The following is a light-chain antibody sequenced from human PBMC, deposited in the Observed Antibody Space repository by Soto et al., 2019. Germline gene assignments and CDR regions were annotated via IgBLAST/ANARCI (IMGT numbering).Light chain of an antibody. J-gene: IGKJ4*01. Sequence: DIHMTQAPSSLCASLVDGVTITCRASQSISSYLNWYQQKPGKAPKLLIYAASSLQTGVPSKFSGSASGTDFTLTISSLQPEDFATYYCQQSYSTPLTFGGGTKVDIK. CDR1: QSISSY. CDR2: AAS. CDR3: QQSYSTPLT. V-gene: IGKV1-39*01.